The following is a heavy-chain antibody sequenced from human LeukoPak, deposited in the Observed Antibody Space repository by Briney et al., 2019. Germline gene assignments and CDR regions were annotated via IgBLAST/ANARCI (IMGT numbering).Heavy chain of an antibody. J-gene: IGHJ4*02. CDR3: ARGLRWSNLDY. CDR1: GGSISSYY. CDR2: IYYSGST. V-gene: IGHV4-59*01. D-gene: IGHD4-23*01. Sequence: SETLSLTCTVSGGSISSYYWSWIRQPPGKGLEWIGYIYYSGSTNYNPSLKSRVTISVDTSKNQFSLKLSSVTAADTAVHYCARGLRWSNLDYWGQGTLVTVSS.